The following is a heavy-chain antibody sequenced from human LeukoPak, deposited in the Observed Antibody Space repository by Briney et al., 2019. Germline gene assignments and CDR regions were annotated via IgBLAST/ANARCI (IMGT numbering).Heavy chain of an antibody. V-gene: IGHV4-39*07. CDR2: IYYSGST. J-gene: IGHJ6*03. CDR1: GGSISSSSYY. Sequence: PSETLSLTCIVSGGSISSSSYYWGWIRQPPGKGLEWIGSIYYSGSTYYNPSLKSRVTISVDTSKNQFSLKLSSVTAADTAVYYCARGDTYYYYYMDVWGKGTTVTVSS. CDR3: ARGDTYYYYYMDV.